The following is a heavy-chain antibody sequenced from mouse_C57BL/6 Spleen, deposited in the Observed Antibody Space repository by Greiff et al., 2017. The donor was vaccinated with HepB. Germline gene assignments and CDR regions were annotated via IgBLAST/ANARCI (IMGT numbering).Heavy chain of an antibody. CDR2: IRSKSNNYAT. CDR3: VRQAVVGAMDY. V-gene: IGHV10-1*01. CDR1: GFSFNTYA. D-gene: IGHD1-1*01. J-gene: IGHJ4*01. Sequence: VQLKESGGGLVQPKGSLKLSCAASGFSFNTYAMNWVRQAPGKGLEWVARIRSKSNNYATYYADSVKDRFTISRDDSESMLYLQMNNLKTEDTAMYYCVRQAVVGAMDYWGQGTSVTVSS.